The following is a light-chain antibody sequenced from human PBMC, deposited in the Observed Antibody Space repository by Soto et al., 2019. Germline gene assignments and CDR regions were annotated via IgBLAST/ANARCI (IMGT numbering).Light chain of an antibody. J-gene: IGLJ2*01. V-gene: IGLV2-14*01. CDR1: SSDVGGYNY. CDR2: DVT. CDR3: SSYTSSSTLVV. Sequence: QSVLTQPASVSGSPGQSITISCTGTSSDVGGYNYVSWYQQYPGKAPKLMIYDVTNRPSGVSNRFSGSKSGNTASLTISGLQAEDERDYYCSSYTSSSTLVVFGGGTKVTVL.